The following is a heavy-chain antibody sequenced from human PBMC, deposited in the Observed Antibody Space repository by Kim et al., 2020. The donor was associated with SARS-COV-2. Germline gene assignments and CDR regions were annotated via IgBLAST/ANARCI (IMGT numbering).Heavy chain of an antibody. V-gene: IGHV4-31*03. Sequence: SETLSLTCTVSGGSISSGGYYWSWIRQHPGKGLEWIGYIYYSGSTYYNPSLKSRVTISVDTSKNQFSLKLSSVTAADTAVYYCARAGCSSTSCYVVGWFDPWGQGTLVTVSS. CDR2: IYYSGST. CDR3: ARAGCSSTSCYVVGWFDP. J-gene: IGHJ5*02. CDR1: GGSISSGGYY. D-gene: IGHD2-2*01.